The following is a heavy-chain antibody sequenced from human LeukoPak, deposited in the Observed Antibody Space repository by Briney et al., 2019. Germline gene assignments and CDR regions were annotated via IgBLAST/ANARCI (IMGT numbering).Heavy chain of an antibody. CDR1: GFTFSSYS. V-gene: IGHV3-21*01. CDR3: ARGWAAAGAGSVDY. Sequence: GGSPRLSCAASGFTFSSYSMNWVRQAPGKGLEWVSSISSSSSYIYYADSVKGRFTISRDNAKNSLYLQMNSLRAEDTAVYYCARGWAAAGAGSVDYWGQGTLVTVSS. D-gene: IGHD6-13*01. J-gene: IGHJ4*02. CDR2: ISSSSSYI.